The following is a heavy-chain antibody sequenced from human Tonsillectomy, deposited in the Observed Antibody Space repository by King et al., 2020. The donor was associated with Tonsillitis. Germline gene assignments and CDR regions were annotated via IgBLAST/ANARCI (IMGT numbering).Heavy chain of an antibody. Sequence: VQLVESGAEVKKPGASVKVSCKASGYTFTSHYMHWVRQAPGQGLEWMGIINPNGGSTSYAQKFQGRVTMTRDTSTSTVYMELSSLRSEDTAVYYCARPPQPDHIGAYYYGMDVWGQGTTVTVSS. D-gene: IGHD1-14*01. CDR2: INPNGGST. V-gene: IGHV1-46*01. J-gene: IGHJ6*02. CDR1: GYTFTSHY. CDR3: ARPPQPDHIGAYYYGMDV.